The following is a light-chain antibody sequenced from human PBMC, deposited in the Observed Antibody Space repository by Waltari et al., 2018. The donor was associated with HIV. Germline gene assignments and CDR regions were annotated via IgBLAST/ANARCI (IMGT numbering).Light chain of an antibody. V-gene: IGKV3-15*01. CDR2: GAS. Sequence: ETVMTQSPATLSVSHGERATFSCRASQSVSSNLAWYQQKPGQAPRLLIYGASTRATGIPARFSGSGSGTEFTLTISSLQSEDFAVYYCQQYDNWPPLTFGGGTKVEIK. CDR1: QSVSSN. J-gene: IGKJ4*01. CDR3: QQYDNWPPLT.